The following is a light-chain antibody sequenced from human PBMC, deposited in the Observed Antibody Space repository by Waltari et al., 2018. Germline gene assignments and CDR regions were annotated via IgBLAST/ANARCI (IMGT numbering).Light chain of an antibody. CDR3: SSYSSISFLV. V-gene: IGLV2-14*01. Sequence: QSALTQPASVSGSPGQSITISCTGTSSDVGNYNYVSWYQQHPGKAPKLMIHEVNKRPSGFSNRFSGSKSGDTASLTISGLQGEDEADYYCSSYSSISFLVFGSGTTVTVL. CDR1: SSDVGNYNY. CDR2: EVN. J-gene: IGLJ1*01.